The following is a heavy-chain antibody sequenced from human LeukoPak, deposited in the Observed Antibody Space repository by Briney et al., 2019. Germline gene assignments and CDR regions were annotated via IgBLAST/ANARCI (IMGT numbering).Heavy chain of an antibody. Sequence: GESLKICCKGSGYSFTSYWIGWVRQMPGKGLEWMGIIYPGDSDTRYSPSFQGQVTISADKSISTAYLQWSSLKTSDTAMYYCVRHGGGYCRSTSCYLFDPWGQGTLVTVSS. CDR2: IYPGDSDT. CDR3: VRHGGGYCRSTSCYLFDP. CDR1: GYSFTSYW. J-gene: IGHJ5*02. D-gene: IGHD2-2*03. V-gene: IGHV5-51*01.